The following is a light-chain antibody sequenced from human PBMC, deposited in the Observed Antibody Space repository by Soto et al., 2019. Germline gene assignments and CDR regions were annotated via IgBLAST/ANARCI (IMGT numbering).Light chain of an antibody. J-gene: IGLJ1*01. CDR1: SSDVGGYNY. V-gene: IGLV2-14*01. CDR2: DVS. Sequence: QSALTQPASVSGSPGQSITISCTGTSSDVGGYNYVSWYQQHPGKAPKLMIYDVSKRPSGVSNRFSGTKSGNTASLTISGLQAEDEVVYYFSSYTSSSTLLYVFGTGTKVTVL. CDR3: SSYTSSSTLLYV.